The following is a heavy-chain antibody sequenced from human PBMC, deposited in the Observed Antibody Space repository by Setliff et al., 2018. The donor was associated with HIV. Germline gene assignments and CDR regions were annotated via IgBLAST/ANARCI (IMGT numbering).Heavy chain of an antibody. Sequence: SETLSLTCAVSGYSISSSNWWGWIRQPPGKGLEWIGYIYYSGSTYYHPSLKSRVTISVDTSKNQFSLKLSSVTAADTAVYYCARGAFIGYGWPYFGMDVWGQGTTVTVSS. V-gene: IGHV4-28*03. J-gene: IGHJ6*02. CDR2: IYYSGST. CDR1: GYSISSSNW. CDR3: ARGAFIGYGWPYFGMDV. D-gene: IGHD3-22*01.